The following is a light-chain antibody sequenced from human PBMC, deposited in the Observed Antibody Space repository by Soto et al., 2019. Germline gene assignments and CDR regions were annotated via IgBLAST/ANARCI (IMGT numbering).Light chain of an antibody. CDR3: SSYTSSTTLV. Sequence: QSALTQPASVSGSPGQSITISCTGTSSDVGGYNYVSWYQQHPGKAPKLMIYEVSNRPSGVSNRFSGSKSGNTASLTISGPQAEDEGDYYCSSYTSSTTLVFGGGTKLTVL. V-gene: IGLV2-14*01. J-gene: IGLJ2*01. CDR2: EVS. CDR1: SSDVGGYNY.